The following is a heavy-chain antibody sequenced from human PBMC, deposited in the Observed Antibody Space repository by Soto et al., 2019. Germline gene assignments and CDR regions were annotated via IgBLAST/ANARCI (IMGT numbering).Heavy chain of an antibody. J-gene: IGHJ4*02. CDR2: ISYDGSNK. CDR3: ARNLVVVPAALDY. V-gene: IGHV3-30-3*01. CDR1: GFTFSSYA. D-gene: IGHD2-2*01. Sequence: VQLVESGGGVVQPGRSLRLSCAASGFTFSSYAMHWVRQAPGKGLEWVAVISYDGSNKYYADSVKGRFTISRDNSKNTLYLQMNSLRAEDTAVYYCARNLVVVPAALDYWGQGTLVTVSS.